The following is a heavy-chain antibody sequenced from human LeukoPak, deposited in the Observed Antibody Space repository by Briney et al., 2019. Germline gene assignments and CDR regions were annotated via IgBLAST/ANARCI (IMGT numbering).Heavy chain of an antibody. CDR1: GYTFTSYG. CDR3: ARGSSSWYYYYYYMDV. CDR2: ISAYNGNT. J-gene: IGHJ6*03. Sequence: ASVKVSCKASGYTFTSYGISWVRQAPGQGLEWMGWISAYNGNTNYAQKLQGRVTMTTDTSTSTAYMELRSLRSDDTPVYYCARGSSSWYYYYYYMDVWGKGTTVTVSS. V-gene: IGHV1-18*01. D-gene: IGHD6-13*01.